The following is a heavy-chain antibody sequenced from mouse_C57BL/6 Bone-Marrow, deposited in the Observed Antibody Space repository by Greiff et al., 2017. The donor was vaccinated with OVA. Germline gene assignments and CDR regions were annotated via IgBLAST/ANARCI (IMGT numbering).Heavy chain of an antibody. Sequence: VQLQQPGAELVMPGASVKLSCKASGYTFTSYCMHWVKQRPGQGLEWIGEIDPSDSYTNYNQKFKGKSTFTVDKSSSTAYMQLSSLTSEDSAVYYCATGNYFDYWGQGTTLTVSS. D-gene: IGHD4-1*01. V-gene: IGHV1-69*01. CDR2: IDPSDSYT. CDR3: ATGNYFDY. J-gene: IGHJ2*01. CDR1: GYTFTSYC.